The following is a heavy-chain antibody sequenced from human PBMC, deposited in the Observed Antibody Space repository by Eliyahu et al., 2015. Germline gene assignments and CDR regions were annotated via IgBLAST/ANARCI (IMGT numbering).Heavy chain of an antibody. D-gene: IGHD5-12*01. Sequence: QVQLVQSGAEVKKPGASXXVSCXASGXTFTGYYMHWVRQAPGQGLEWMGWINPNSGGTNYAQKFQGRVTMTRDTSISTAYMELSRLRSDDTAVYYCARVSRDIVATKFDYWGQGTLVTVSS. CDR3: ARVSRDIVATKFDY. J-gene: IGHJ4*02. CDR1: GXTFTGYY. CDR2: INPNSGGT. V-gene: IGHV1-2*02.